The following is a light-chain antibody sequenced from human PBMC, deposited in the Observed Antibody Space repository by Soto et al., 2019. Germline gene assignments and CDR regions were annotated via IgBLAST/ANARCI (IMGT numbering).Light chain of an antibody. CDR3: QTWGTGTVV. CDR2: VNSDGSH. J-gene: IGLJ2*01. V-gene: IGLV4-69*01. CDR1: SGHSSYA. Sequence: QPVLTQSPSASASLGASVKLTCTLSSGHSSYAIAWHQQQPENGPRYLMKVNSDGSHSTGDGIPDRFSGSSSGAERYLTISSLQSEDEADYYCQTWGTGTVVFGGGTKLTVL.